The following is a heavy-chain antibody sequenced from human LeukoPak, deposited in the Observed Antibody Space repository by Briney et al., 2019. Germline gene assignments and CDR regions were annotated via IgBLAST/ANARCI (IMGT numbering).Heavy chain of an antibody. Sequence: SETLSLTCSVSDDSITMYYWTWIRQRPGKGLEWIGSIFHSGSTYYNPSLKSRVTISVDTSKNQFSLKLSSVTAADTAVYYCARDRGTWNDDGFDYWGQGTLVTVSS. CDR2: IFHSGST. D-gene: IGHD1-1*01. CDR1: DDSITMYY. CDR3: ARDRGTWNDDGFDY. V-gene: IGHV4-38-2*02. J-gene: IGHJ4*02.